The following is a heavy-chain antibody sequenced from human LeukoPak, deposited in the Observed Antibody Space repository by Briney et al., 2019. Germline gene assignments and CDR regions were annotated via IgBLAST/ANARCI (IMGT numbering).Heavy chain of an antibody. CDR2: INHSGST. Sequence: SETLSLTCTVSGVSITSDTYYWSWIRQPPGKGLEWIGEINHSGSTNYNPSLKSRVTILVDTSKNQFSLKLSSVTAADTAVYYCARGRSDDSSGYYYGAFDIWGQGTMVTVSS. J-gene: IGHJ3*02. V-gene: IGHV4-39*07. D-gene: IGHD3-22*01. CDR1: GVSITSDTYY. CDR3: ARGRSDDSSGYYYGAFDI.